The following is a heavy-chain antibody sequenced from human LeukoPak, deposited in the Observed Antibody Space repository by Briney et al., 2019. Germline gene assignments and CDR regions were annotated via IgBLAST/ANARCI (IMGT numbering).Heavy chain of an antibody. D-gene: IGHD3-16*02. CDR1: GFTFSSYA. Sequence: GGSLRLSCAASGFTFSSYAMSWVRQAPGKGLEWVSAISGSGGSTYYADSVKGRFTISRDNSKNTLYLQMNSLRAEDTAVYYCARDSRDYDYVWGSYRGYFDYWGQGTLVTVSS. CDR2: ISGSGGST. V-gene: IGHV3-23*01. J-gene: IGHJ4*02. CDR3: ARDSRDYDYVWGSYRGYFDY.